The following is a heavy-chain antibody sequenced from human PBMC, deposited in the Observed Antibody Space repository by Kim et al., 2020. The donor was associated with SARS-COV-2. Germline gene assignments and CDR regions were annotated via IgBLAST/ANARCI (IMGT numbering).Heavy chain of an antibody. D-gene: IGHD1-1*01. CDR2: ISYDGSNK. J-gene: IGHJ6*03. CDR1: GFTFSTYG. V-gene: IGHV3-30*03. CDR3: ARTTIVYDYYYSMDV. Sequence: GGSLRLSCAASGFTFSTYGRHWVRQAPGKGLEWVAVISYDGSNKYYADSVKGRFTISRDNSKNTLYLQMNSLRAEDTAVYYCARTTIVYDYYYSMDVWGKGTTVTVSS.